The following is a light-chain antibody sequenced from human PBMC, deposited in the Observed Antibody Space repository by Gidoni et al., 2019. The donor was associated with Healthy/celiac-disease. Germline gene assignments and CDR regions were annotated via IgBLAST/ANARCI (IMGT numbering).Light chain of an antibody. CDR2: GAS. V-gene: IGKV3-20*01. CDR3: QQYGSSPRT. CDR1: QSVSSSY. J-gene: IGKJ1*01. Sequence: EIVLTQSPGTLSLSPGERASLSCRASQSVSSSYLAWYQQKPGQAPRLLIYGASSRATGIPDRFSGSGSGTDFTLTISRLEPEDFAVYYCQQYGSSPRTFXKXTKVXIK.